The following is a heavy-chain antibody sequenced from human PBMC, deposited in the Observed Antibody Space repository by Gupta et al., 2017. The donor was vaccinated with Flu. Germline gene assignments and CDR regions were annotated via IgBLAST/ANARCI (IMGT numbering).Heavy chain of an antibody. CDR3: ARQRNRDGYTYIDS. J-gene: IGHJ4*02. D-gene: IGHD6-25*01. CDR2: ISYGANNT. V-gene: IGHV3-11*01. CDR1: SDNN. Sequence: SDNNMNWVRQAPGEGLEWISQISYGANNTYYANSVKGRFTISRDDAKNSLYLQMNSLRVEDTAMYYCARQRNRDGYTYIDSWGRGTLVTVSS.